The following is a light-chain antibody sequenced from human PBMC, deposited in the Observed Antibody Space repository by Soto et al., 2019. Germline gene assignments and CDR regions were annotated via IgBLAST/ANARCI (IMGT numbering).Light chain of an antibody. CDR2: AAS. V-gene: IGKV1-39*01. CDR3: QQSYSTIT. Sequence: DIQMTQSPFSLSASVGDRVTITCRASQSISSYLNWYQQKPGKAPKLLIYAASSLQSGVPSRFSGSGSGTDFTLTISSLQPEDFATYYCQQSYSTITFGQGTRLELK. J-gene: IGKJ5*01. CDR1: QSISSY.